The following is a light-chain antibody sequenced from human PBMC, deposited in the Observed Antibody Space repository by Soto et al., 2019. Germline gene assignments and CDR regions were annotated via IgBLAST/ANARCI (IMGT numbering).Light chain of an antibody. J-gene: IGLJ1*01. CDR2: DSN. CDR3: GTWDSRLSAYV. V-gene: IGLV1-51*01. Sequence: QSVLTQPPSVSAAPGQKVTISCSGSSSNIGNNYVSWYQQLPGTAPKLLIYDSNKRPSGIPDRFSGSRSGTSATLGITGLQTGDEADYYCGTWDSRLSAYVFGTGTKLTV. CDR1: SSNIGNNY.